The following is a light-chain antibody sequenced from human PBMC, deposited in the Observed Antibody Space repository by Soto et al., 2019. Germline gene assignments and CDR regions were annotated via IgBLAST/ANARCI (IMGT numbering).Light chain of an antibody. CDR3: AAWDDSQNGPV. CDR2: STS. Sequence: QSVLTQPSSVSGTPGQRVSISCSGGSSNIGTSTVNWYHQVPGTAPKLLIYSTSQRPSGVPERFSGSTSGTSASLAINGLQSEDEGVFLCAAWDDSQNGPVFGGGTQLTVL. CDR1: SSNIGTST. V-gene: IGLV1-44*01. J-gene: IGLJ3*02.